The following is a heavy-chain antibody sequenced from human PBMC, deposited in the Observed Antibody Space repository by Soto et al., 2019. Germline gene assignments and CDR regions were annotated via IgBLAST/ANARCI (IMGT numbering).Heavy chain of an antibody. Sequence: SETLSLTCAVSGGSISSSNWWSWVRQPPGKGLEWIGEIYHSGSTNYNPSLKSRVTISVDESKNQFSLKLSSVTAADTAVYYCAKYSSRWGINWFDPWGQGTLVTVSS. CDR1: GGSISSSNW. J-gene: IGHJ5*02. CDR2: IYHSGST. D-gene: IGHD6-13*01. CDR3: AKYSSRWGINWFDP. V-gene: IGHV4-4*02.